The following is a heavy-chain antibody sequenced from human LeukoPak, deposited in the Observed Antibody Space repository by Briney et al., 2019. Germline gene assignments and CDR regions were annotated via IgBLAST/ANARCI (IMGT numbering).Heavy chain of an antibody. CDR2: ISGSGGST. J-gene: IGHJ4*02. D-gene: IGHD6-13*01. CDR3: AKPSGVGIAAADFDY. V-gene: IGHV3-23*01. CDR1: GFTFSSYS. Sequence: GGSLRLSCAASGFTFSSYSMNWVRQAPGKGLEWVSAISGSGGSTYYADSVKGRFTISRDNSKNTLYLQMNSLRAEDTAVYYCAKPSGVGIAAADFDYWGQGTLVTVSS.